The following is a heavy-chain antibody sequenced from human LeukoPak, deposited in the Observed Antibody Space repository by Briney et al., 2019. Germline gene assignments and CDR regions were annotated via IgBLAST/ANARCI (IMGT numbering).Heavy chain of an antibody. V-gene: IGHV3-21*01. Sequence: PGGSLRLSCEASGFPFNKYKMDWVRQAPGKGLQWVSSINIWNTSTYYADSVKGRFTISRDDAKNSLYLQMNSLTAEDTAVYYCTRGLADYGDYSFWGQGTLVAASS. CDR1: GFPFNKYK. CDR2: INIWNTST. CDR3: TRGLADYGDYSF. J-gene: IGHJ1*01. D-gene: IGHD4-17*01.